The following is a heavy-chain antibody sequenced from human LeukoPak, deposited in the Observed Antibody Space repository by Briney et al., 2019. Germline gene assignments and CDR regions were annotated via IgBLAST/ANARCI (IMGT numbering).Heavy chain of an antibody. CDR2: ISSSGSTI. V-gene: IGHV3-11*01. CDR3: ARAQWRTYSYYYMDV. Sequence: GGSLRLSCAASGFTVSSNYMSWVHQAPGKGLEWVSYISSSGSTIYYADSVKGRFTISRDDSKNTLYLQMNSLRAEDTAIYYCARAQWRTYSYYYMDVWGKGTTVTVSS. J-gene: IGHJ6*03. CDR1: GFTVSSNY. D-gene: IGHD6-19*01.